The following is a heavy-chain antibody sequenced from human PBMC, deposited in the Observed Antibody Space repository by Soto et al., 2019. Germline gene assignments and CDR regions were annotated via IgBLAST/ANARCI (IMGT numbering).Heavy chain of an antibody. J-gene: IGHJ6*02. CDR3: GSVGYCSSTNCLFYYYHYGMDV. CDR2: IIPVFGTT. D-gene: IGHD2-2*03. Sequence: SVKVSCKASGGTFSSHAISWVRQAPGRGLEWMGGIIPVFGTTNYAQNFRARVTITADESTSTAYMELSSLTSEDTAVYYCGSVGYCSSTNCLFYYYHYGMDVWGQGTMVTVSS. V-gene: IGHV1-69*13. CDR1: GGTFSSHA.